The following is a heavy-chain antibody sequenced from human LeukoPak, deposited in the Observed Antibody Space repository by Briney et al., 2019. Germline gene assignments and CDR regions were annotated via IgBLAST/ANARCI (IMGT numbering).Heavy chain of an antibody. CDR3: ARGGRGGGNPLDVDYYMDV. V-gene: IGHV1-69*13. CDR2: IIPIFGTA. D-gene: IGHD4-23*01. Sequence: SVKVSCKASGGTFSSYAISWVRQAPGQGLEWMGGIIPIFGTANYAQKFQGRVTITADESTSTAYMELSSPRSEDTAVYYCARGGRGGGNPLDVDYYMDVWGKGTTVTVSS. CDR1: GGTFSSYA. J-gene: IGHJ6*03.